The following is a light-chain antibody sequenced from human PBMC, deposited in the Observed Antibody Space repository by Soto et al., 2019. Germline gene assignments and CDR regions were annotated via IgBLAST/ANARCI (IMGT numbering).Light chain of an antibody. J-gene: IGLJ1*01. CDR2: DVS. CDR3: PSYTSNSTYV. CDR1: SSDVGDYNY. Sequence: QSALTQPASVSGSPGQSITISCTGTSSDVGDYNYVSWYQQHPGKAPKLMIYDVSNRPSGVSNRFSGSKSGNTASLTISGLQAEDEADYYCPSYTSNSTYVFGTGTKLTVL. V-gene: IGLV2-14*01.